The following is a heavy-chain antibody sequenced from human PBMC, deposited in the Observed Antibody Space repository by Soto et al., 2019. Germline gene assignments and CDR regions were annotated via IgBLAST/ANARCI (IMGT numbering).Heavy chain of an antibody. D-gene: IGHD3-16*01. Sequence: PGGSLRLSCAASGFTFSSYAMSWVRQAPGKGLEWVSAISGSGGSTYYADSVKGRFTISRDNSKNTLYLQMNSLRAEDTGVYYCAKVGSFMITSWIDYWGQGTVVTVPS. CDR2: ISGSGGST. CDR3: AKVGSFMITSWIDY. CDR1: GFTFSSYA. V-gene: IGHV3-23*01. J-gene: IGHJ4*02.